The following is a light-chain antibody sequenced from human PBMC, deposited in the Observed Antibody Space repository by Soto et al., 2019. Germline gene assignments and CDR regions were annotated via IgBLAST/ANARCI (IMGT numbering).Light chain of an antibody. J-gene: IGLJ2*01. CDR2: GNS. CDR1: SSNIGAGYG. Sequence: QSALTQPPSVSGAPGQRVTISCTGSSSNIGAGYGVHWYQQLPGTTPKLLIYGNSNRPSGVPERFSGSKSGTSASLAITGLQAEDEADYYCQSYDSSLSVVVFGGGTKVTVL. CDR3: QSYDSSLSVVV. V-gene: IGLV1-40*01.